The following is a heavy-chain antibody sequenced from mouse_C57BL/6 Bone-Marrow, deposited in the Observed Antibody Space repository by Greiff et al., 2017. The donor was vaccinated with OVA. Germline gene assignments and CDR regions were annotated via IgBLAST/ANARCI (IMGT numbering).Heavy chain of an antibody. CDR2: INYDGSST. V-gene: IGHV5-16*01. CDR3: ARDGGNYLYAMDY. Sequence: EVQLVESEGGLVQPGSSMKLSCTASGFTFSDYYMAWVRQVPEKGLEWVANINYDGSSTYYLDSLKSRFIISRDNAKNILYLQMSSLKSEDTATYYCARDGGNYLYAMDYWGQGTSVTVSS. CDR1: GFTFSDYY. D-gene: IGHD2-1*01. J-gene: IGHJ4*01.